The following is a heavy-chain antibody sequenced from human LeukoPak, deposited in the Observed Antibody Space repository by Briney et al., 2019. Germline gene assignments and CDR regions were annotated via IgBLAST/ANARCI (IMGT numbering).Heavy chain of an antibody. J-gene: IGHJ6*02. CDR1: GGFISSGNYF. CDR3: ARESTQGVMDV. CDR2: IYPSGST. Sequence: SETLSLTCTVSGGFISSGNYFWNWMRQPAGTGLDWIGRIYPSGSTNYNPSLKSRVTISVDTSKNQFSLRLSSVTAADTAVYYCARESTQGVMDVWGQGTTVTVSS. V-gene: IGHV4-61*02.